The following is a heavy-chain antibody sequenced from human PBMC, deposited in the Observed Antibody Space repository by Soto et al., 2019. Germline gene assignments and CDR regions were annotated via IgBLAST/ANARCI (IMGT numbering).Heavy chain of an antibody. CDR2: IYYSGST. J-gene: IGHJ6*02. CDR3: AREWGYSSSYGMDV. Sequence: QVQLQESGPGLVKPSETLSLTCTVSGGSISSYYWSWIRQPPGKGLEWIGYIYYSGSTNYNPSLKSRVTISVDTSKNQFSLKLSSVTAADTAVYYCAREWGYSSSYGMDVWGQGTTVTVSS. V-gene: IGHV4-59*12. CDR1: GGSISSYY. D-gene: IGHD6-13*01.